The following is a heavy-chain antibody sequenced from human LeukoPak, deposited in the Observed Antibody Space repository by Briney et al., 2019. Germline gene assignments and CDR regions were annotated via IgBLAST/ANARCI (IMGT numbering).Heavy chain of an antibody. D-gene: IGHD3-3*01. Sequence: SVKVSCKASGGTFSSYAISWVRQAPGQGLEWMGGIIPIFGTANYAQKFQGRVTITADESTSTAYMELSSLRSEDTAVYYCARTAIFHETYYYYYYYTDVWGKGTTVTVSS. V-gene: IGHV1-69*01. CDR1: GGTFSSYA. CDR2: IIPIFGTA. J-gene: IGHJ6*03. CDR3: ARTAIFHETYYYYYYYTDV.